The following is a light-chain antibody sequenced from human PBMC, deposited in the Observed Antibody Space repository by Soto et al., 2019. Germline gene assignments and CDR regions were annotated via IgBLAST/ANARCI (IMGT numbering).Light chain of an antibody. J-gene: IGLJ1*01. CDR2: EVS. V-gene: IGLV2-14*01. Sequence: QSVLTQPASVSGSPGQWITIPCTGTSSDVGGYNYVSWYQLHPGKAPKLIIYEVSNRPSGVSNRFSGSKSGNTASLTISGLQAEDEADYYCSSYASTTAYLFGTGTKAPS. CDR1: SSDVGGYNY. CDR3: SSYASTTAYL.